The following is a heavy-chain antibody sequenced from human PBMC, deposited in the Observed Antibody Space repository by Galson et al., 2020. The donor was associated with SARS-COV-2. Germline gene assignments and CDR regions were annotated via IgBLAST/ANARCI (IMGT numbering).Heavy chain of an antibody. D-gene: IGHD6-19*01. CDR1: GYTLTELS. CDR3: ATALAVAGTWQEYYYYYGVDV. J-gene: IGHJ6*02. V-gene: IGHV1-24*01. CDR2: FDPEDGET. Sequence: ASVKVSCKVSGYTLTELSMHWVRQAPGKGLEWMGGFDPEDGETIYAQKFQGRVTMTEDTSTDTAYMELSSLRSEDTAVYYCATALAVAGTWQEYYYYYGVDVWGQGTTVTVSS.